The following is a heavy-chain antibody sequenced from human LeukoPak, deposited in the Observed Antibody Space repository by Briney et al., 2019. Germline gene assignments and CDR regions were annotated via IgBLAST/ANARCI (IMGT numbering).Heavy chain of an antibody. J-gene: IGHJ5*02. CDR3: AKVSVQPGYSSGWSINWFDP. D-gene: IGHD6-19*01. Sequence: GGSLRLSCAASGFTFSSYAMGWVRQAPGKGLEWVSAISGSGGSTYYADSVKGRFTISRDNSKNTLYLQMNSLRAEDTAVYYCAKVSVQPGYSSGWSINWFDPWGQGTLVTVSS. CDR2: ISGSGGST. V-gene: IGHV3-23*01. CDR1: GFTFSSYA.